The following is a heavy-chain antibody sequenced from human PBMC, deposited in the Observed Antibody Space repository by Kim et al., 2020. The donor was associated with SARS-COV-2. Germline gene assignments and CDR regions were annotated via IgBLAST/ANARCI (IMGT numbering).Heavy chain of an antibody. D-gene: IGHD3-3*01. CDR3: ARDGRPPEITIFGVVPTGWFDP. CDR1: GFTFSSYE. V-gene: IGHV3-48*03. CDR2: ISSSGSTI. Sequence: GGSLRLSCAASGFTFSSYEMNWVRQAPGKGLEWVSYISSSGSTIYYADSVKGRFTISRDNAKNSLYLQMNSLRAEDTALYYCARDGRPPEITIFGVVPTGWFDPWGQGTLVTVSS. J-gene: IGHJ5*02.